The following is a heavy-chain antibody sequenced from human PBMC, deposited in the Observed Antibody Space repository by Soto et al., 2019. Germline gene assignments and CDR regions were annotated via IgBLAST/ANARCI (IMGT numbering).Heavy chain of an antibody. Sequence: GGSLRLSCAASGFTFSSYAMSWVRQAPGKGLEWVSAISGSGGSTYYADSVKGRFTISRDNSKNTLYLQMNSLRAEDTAVYYCAKDIGGPGPVVVVAATLTYDDWGQGTPVTVSS. CDR2: ISGSGGST. CDR1: GFTFSSYA. D-gene: IGHD2-15*01. CDR3: AKDIGGPGPVVVVAATLTYDD. J-gene: IGHJ4*02. V-gene: IGHV3-23*01.